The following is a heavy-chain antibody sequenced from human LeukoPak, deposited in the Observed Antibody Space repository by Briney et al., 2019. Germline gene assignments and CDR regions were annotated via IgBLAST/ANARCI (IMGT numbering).Heavy chain of an antibody. Sequence: PSETLSLACTVSGGSISSYYWSWIRQPAGKGLEWIGRIYTSGSTNYNPSLKSRVTMSVDTSKNQFSLELSSVTAADTAVYYCARGGSDCSSTSCYPNWFDPWGQGTLVTVSS. J-gene: IGHJ5*02. CDR1: GGSISSYY. CDR3: ARGGSDCSSTSCYPNWFDP. V-gene: IGHV4-4*07. CDR2: IYTSGST. D-gene: IGHD2-2*01.